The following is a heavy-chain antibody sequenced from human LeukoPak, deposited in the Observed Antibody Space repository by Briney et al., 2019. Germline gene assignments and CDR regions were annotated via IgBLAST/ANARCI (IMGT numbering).Heavy chain of an antibody. J-gene: IGHJ3*02. CDR2: IRYDGSNK. CDR1: GFTFSSYG. CDR3: AKPRFLGPGGAFDI. V-gene: IGHV3-30*02. Sequence: GGSLRLSCAASGFTFSSYGMHWVRQAPGKGLEWVAFIRYDGSNKYYADSVKGRFTISRDNSKNTLYLQMNSLRAEDTAVYYCAKPRFLGPGGAFDIWGQGTMVTVSS. D-gene: IGHD3-3*01.